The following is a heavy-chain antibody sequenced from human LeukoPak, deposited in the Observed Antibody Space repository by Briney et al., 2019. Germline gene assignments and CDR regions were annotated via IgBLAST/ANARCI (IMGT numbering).Heavy chain of an antibody. CDR2: ISSSSSYI. Sequence: PGGSLRLSCAASGFTFSSYSMNWVRQAPGKGLEWVSSISSSSSYIYYADSVKGRFTISRDNAKNSLYLQMNSLRAEDTAVYYCARDMEAAGITPNWFDPWGQGTLVTVSS. D-gene: IGHD6-13*01. CDR3: ARDMEAAGITPNWFDP. J-gene: IGHJ5*02. V-gene: IGHV3-21*01. CDR1: GFTFSSYS.